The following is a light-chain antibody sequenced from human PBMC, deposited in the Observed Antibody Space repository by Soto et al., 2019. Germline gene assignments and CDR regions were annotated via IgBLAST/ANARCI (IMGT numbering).Light chain of an antibody. V-gene: IGKV3-15*01. Sequence: SPDTLSASVGARVTITCRVPQSRSSNLAWYQPKPGQAPRLLIYGASARATRIPARLSGSSSRTEFPLTLNRLHCEDFALHSCQPYNTSTPNSIGEGTRLEI. J-gene: IGKJ5*01. CDR1: QSRSSN. CDR3: QPYNTSTPNS. CDR2: GAS.